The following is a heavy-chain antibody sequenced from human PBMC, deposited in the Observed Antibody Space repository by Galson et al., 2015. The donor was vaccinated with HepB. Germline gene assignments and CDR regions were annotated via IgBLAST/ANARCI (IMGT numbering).Heavy chain of an antibody. D-gene: IGHD3-10*01. J-gene: IGHJ4*02. V-gene: IGHV4-34*01. CDR1: GGSFSGYY. CDR2: INHSGST. CDR3: ARGRNVLLWFGALAN. Sequence: ETLSLTCAVYGGSFSGYYWSWIRQPPGKGLEWIGEINHSGSTNYNPSLKSRVTISVDTSKNQFSLKLSSVTAADTAVYYCARGRNVLLWFGALANWGQGTLVTVSS.